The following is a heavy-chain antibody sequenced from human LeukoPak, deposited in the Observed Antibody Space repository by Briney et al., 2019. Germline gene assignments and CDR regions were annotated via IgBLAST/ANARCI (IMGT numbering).Heavy chain of an antibody. CDR3: ARELIWFGEFSGYGMDV. J-gene: IGHJ6*04. V-gene: IGHV4-31*03. D-gene: IGHD3-10*01. CDR2: IYYSGSS. CDR1: GGSISSGGYY. Sequence: PSETLSLTCTVSGGSISSGGYYWSWIRQHPGKGLEWIGYIYYSGSSYYNPSLKSRVTISVDTSNNQFSLKLSSVTAADTAVYYCARELIWFGEFSGYGMDVWGKGTTVTVSS.